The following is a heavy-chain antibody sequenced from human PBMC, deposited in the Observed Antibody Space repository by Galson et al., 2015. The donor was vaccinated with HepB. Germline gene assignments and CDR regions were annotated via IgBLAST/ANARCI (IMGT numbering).Heavy chain of an antibody. V-gene: IGHV4-59*12. CDR1: SGSFSDYY. Sequence: SETLSLTCSVSSGSFSDYYWSWIRQSPGKGLEWIGYIYYTGNTKYNPSLKSRLTISGDASKNQFSLKLSSVTAADTAVYFCAGEWICTPSCYSPHFDSWGQGTLVTVSS. D-gene: IGHD2-2*02. J-gene: IGHJ4*02. CDR3: AGEWICTPSCYSPHFDS. CDR2: IYYTGNT.